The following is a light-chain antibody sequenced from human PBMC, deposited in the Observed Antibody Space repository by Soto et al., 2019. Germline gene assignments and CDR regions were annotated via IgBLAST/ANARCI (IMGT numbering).Light chain of an antibody. CDR3: QQYNNRPLT. V-gene: IGKV3-15*01. CDR2: GAS. CDR1: QSVSDN. J-gene: IGKJ4*01. Sequence: EIVMTQSPATLSVSPGERATLSCRASQSVSDNLAWYQQKPGQAPRLLIYGASTRATGIPAGFSGSGSGTEFTLTISSLQSEDFAVYYCQQYNNRPLTFGGGTKVEIK.